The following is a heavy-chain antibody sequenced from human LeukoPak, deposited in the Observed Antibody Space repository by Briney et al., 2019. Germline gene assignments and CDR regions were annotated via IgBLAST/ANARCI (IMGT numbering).Heavy chain of an antibody. CDR1: GGSISSSNW. D-gene: IGHD3-22*01. CDR3: ARTYYYDSSGSMGVFDY. J-gene: IGHJ4*02. CDR2: LYHSGNT. V-gene: IGHV4-4*02. Sequence: SGTLSLTCAVSGGSISSSNWWSWVRQPPGKGLEWIGELYHSGNTNYNPSLKSRVTISVDKSKNQFSLKLSSVTAADTAVYYCARTYYYDSSGSMGVFDYWGQGTLVTVSS.